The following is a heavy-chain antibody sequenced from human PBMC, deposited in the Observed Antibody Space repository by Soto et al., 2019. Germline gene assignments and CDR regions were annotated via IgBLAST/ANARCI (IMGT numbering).Heavy chain of an antibody. CDR1: GGSISSGGYY. CDR2: IYYSGST. V-gene: IGHV4-61*08. CDR3: ARREYSSSWTWKAYYYGMDV. Sequence: SETLSLTCTVSGGSISSGGYYWSWIRQHPGKGLEWIGYIYYSGSTNYNPSLKSRVTISVDTSKNQFSLKLSSVTAADTAVYYCARREYSSSWTWKAYYYGMDVWGQGTTVTVSS. D-gene: IGHD6-13*01. J-gene: IGHJ6*02.